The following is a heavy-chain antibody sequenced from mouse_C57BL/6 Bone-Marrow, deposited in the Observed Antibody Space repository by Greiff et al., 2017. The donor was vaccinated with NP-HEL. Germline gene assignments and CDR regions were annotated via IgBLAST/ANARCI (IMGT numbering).Heavy chain of an antibody. J-gene: IGHJ1*03. V-gene: IGHV1-22*01. D-gene: IGHD2-5*01. CDR1: GYTFTDYN. CDR3: ANSNYVWYFDV. Sequence: VQLQQSGPELVKPGASVKMSCKASGYTFTDYNMHWVKQSHGKSLEWIGYINPNNGGTSYNQKFKGKATLTVNKSSSTAYMELRSLTSEDSAVYYCANSNYVWYFDVWGTGTTVTVSS. CDR2: INPNNGGT.